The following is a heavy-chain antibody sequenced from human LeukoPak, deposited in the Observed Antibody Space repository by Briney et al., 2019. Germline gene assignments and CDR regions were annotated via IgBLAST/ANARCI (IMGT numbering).Heavy chain of an antibody. J-gene: IGHJ3*02. Sequence: ASVKVSCKASGYTLTNYGISWVRQAPGQGLEWMGWISAYNGNTNYAQKLQGRVTMTTDTSTSTAYMELRSLRSDDTAVYYCAREWNYYDSSGPDAFDIWGQGTMVTVSS. D-gene: IGHD3-22*01. CDR2: ISAYNGNT. V-gene: IGHV1-18*01. CDR3: AREWNYYDSSGPDAFDI. CDR1: GYTLTNYG.